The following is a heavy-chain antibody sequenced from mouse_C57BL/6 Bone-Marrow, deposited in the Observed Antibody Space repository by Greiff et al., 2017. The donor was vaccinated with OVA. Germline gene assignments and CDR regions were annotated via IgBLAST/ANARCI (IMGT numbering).Heavy chain of an antibody. CDR3: ASAVFAY. Sequence: QVQLQQPGAELVKPGASVKLSCKASGYTFTSYWMQWVKQRPGQGLEWIGEIDPSDSYTNYNQQFKGKATLTVDTSSSTAYMQLSRLTSEDSAVYYCASAVFAYWGQGTLVTVSA. J-gene: IGHJ3*01. CDR2: IDPSDSYT. CDR1: GYTFTSYW. V-gene: IGHV1-50*01.